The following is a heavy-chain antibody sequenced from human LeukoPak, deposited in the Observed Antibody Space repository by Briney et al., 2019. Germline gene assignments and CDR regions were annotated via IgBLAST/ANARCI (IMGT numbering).Heavy chain of an antibody. CDR2: ISGSGDST. D-gene: IGHD6-13*01. J-gene: IGHJ4*02. CDR3: ARTRPLDSSSWSHGDY. Sequence: GGSLRLSCAASGFTFSSYAMSWVRQAPGKGLEWVSAISGSGDSTYYGDSVKGRFTVSRDNSKNTLYLQMNGLRAEDTAVYYCARTRPLDSSSWSHGDYWGQGTLVTVSS. CDR1: GFTFSSYA. V-gene: IGHV3-23*01.